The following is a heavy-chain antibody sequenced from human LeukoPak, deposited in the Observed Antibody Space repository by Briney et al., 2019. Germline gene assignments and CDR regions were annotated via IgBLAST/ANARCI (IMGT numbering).Heavy chain of an antibody. V-gene: IGHV4-59*01. CDR2: IYYSGST. CDR3: ARVARDGYNYGDYYHYMDV. Sequence: SETLSLTCTVSGGSISSYYWSWIRQPPGKGLEWIGYIYYSGSTNYNPSLKSRVTISVDTSKNQFSLKLSSVTAADTAVYYCARVARDGYNYGDYYHYMDVWGKGTTVTVSS. J-gene: IGHJ6*03. CDR1: GGSISSYY. D-gene: IGHD5-24*01.